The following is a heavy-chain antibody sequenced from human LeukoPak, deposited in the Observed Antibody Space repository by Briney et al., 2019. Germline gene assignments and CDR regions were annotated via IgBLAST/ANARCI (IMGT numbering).Heavy chain of an antibody. CDR2: IYYSGST. J-gene: IGHJ4*02. CDR3: ARWSMAAAGPSYFDY. V-gene: IGHV4-39*07. Sequence: SETLSLTCTVSGGSISSSSYYCGWIRQPPGKGLEWSGSIYYSGSTYYNPSLKSRVTISVDTSKNQFSLKLSSVTAADTAVYYCARWSMAAAGPSYFDYWGQGTLVTVSS. D-gene: IGHD6-13*01. CDR1: GGSISSSSYY.